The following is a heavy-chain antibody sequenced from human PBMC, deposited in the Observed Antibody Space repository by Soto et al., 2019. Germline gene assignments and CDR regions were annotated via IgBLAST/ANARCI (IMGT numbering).Heavy chain of an antibody. CDR2: IYYSGST. D-gene: IGHD3-9*01. CDR3: GRREFSTILDF. V-gene: IGHV4-59*01. CDR1: GDSISSYY. Sequence: PSETLSLTCSVSGDSISSYYWSWIRLHPGKGLEWIGYIYYSGSTNYNPSLKSRVTISVDTSKNQFSLKLSSVTAADTAVYYCGRREFSTILDFWGKGTLVTVSS. J-gene: IGHJ4*02.